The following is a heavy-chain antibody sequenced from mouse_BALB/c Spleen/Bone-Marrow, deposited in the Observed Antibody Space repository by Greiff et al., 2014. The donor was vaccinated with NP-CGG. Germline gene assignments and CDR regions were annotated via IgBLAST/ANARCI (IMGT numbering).Heavy chain of an antibody. Sequence: QVHVKQPGAGLVKPGASVKLSCKASGYTFTEFIIHWVKQRSGQGLEWIGWFYPGSDSIKYNEKFKDKATLTADISSSTVYMELSRLTSEDSAVYFCARHLYYFDYWGQGTTLTVSS. CDR2: FYPGSDSI. J-gene: IGHJ2*01. CDR1: GYTFTEFI. V-gene: IGHV1-62-2*01. CDR3: ARHLYYFDY.